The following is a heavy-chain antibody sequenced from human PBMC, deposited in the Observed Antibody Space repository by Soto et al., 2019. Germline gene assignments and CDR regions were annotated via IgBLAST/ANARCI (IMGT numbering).Heavy chain of an antibody. Sequence: SETLSLTCAVYGGSFSNYYWSWIRQPPGKGLEWIGEINHSGSTNYNPSLKSRVTISVDTSKTHFSLKLYSVTAADTAVYYCAREEVAVAGTGWFDPWGQGTLVTVSS. V-gene: IGHV4-34*01. CDR3: AREEVAVAGTGWFDP. CDR1: GGSFSNYY. D-gene: IGHD6-19*01. J-gene: IGHJ5*02. CDR2: INHSGST.